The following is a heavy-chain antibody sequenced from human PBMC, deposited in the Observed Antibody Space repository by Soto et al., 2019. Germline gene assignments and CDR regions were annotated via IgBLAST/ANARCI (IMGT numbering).Heavy chain of an antibody. Sequence: GGSLRLSCAASGFTFSSYSMNWVRQAPGKGLEWVSYISSSSSTIYYADSVRGRFTISTDIAKNSLFLQMNSLRDEDSAVYFYVRDRDLYRDMFHAALWGQGTLVTVSS. V-gene: IGHV3-48*02. CDR2: ISSSSSTI. CDR1: GFTFSSYS. D-gene: IGHD3-10*02. CDR3: VRDRDLYRDMFHAAL. J-gene: IGHJ4*01.